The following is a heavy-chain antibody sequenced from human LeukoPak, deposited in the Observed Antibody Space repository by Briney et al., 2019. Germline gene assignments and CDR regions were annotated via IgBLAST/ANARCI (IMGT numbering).Heavy chain of an antibody. D-gene: IGHD1-7*01. CDR2: ISSSGSTI. Sequence: GGSLRLSCAASGFTFSSYEMNWVRQAPGKGLEWVSYISSSGSTIYYADSVKGRFTISRDNAKNSLYLQMNSLRAEDTAVYYCARDHGITRTTIYPLWGQGTLVTVSS. CDR3: ARDHGITRTTIYPL. CDR1: GFTFSSYE. J-gene: IGHJ4*02. V-gene: IGHV3-48*03.